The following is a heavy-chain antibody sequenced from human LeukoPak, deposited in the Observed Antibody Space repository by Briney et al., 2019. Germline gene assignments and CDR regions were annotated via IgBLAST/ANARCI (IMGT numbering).Heavy chain of an antibody. CDR3: ARGADRGIAARPLDY. Sequence: PGGSLRLSCAASGFTLSSNYMSWVRQAPGKGLEWVSVIYSGGSTYYADSVKGRFTISRDNSKNTLYLQINSLRAEDTAVYYCARGADRGIAARPLDYWGQGTLVTVSS. J-gene: IGHJ4*02. CDR2: IYSGGST. D-gene: IGHD6-6*01. CDR1: GFTLSSNY. V-gene: IGHV3-66*02.